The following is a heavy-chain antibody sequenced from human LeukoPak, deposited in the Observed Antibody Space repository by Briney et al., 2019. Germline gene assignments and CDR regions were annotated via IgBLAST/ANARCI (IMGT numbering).Heavy chain of an antibody. J-gene: IGHJ4*02. CDR3: ARAYSGSYSPDY. CDR2: INHSGST. V-gene: IGHV4-34*01. D-gene: IGHD1-26*01. CDR1: GGSFSGYY. Sequence: KPSETLSLTCAVYGGSFSGYYWSWIRQPPGKGLEWIGEINHSGSTNYNPSLKSRVTISVDTSKNQFSLKLSSVTAAVTAVYYCARAYSGSYSPDYWGQGTLVTVSS.